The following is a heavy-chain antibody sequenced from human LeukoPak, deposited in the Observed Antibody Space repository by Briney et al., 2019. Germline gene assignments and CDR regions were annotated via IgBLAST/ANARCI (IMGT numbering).Heavy chain of an antibody. D-gene: IGHD3-22*01. CDR1: GGSISSYY. Sequence: SETLSLTCTVSGGSISSYYWSWIRQHPGEGLEWIGYIYYSGSTNYKHSLKSRVTISVDTSKNQFSLKLSSVTAADTAVYYCARTNSDSSGYYRLFDYWGQGTLVTVSS. CDR3: ARTNSDSSGYYRLFDY. CDR2: IYYSGST. J-gene: IGHJ4*02. V-gene: IGHV4-59*08.